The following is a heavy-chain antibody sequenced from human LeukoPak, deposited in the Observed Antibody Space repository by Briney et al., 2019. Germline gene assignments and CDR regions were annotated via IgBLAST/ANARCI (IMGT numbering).Heavy chain of an antibody. V-gene: IGHV3-30*03. CDR2: ISYDGSNK. CDR3: ARGLVSDYYGTMDV. Sequence: GGSLRLSCAASGFTFSSYGMHWVRQAPGKGLEWVAVISYDGSNKYYADSVKGRFTISRDNSKNTLYLQMNSLRAEDTAVYYCARGLVSDYYGTMDVRGKGTTVTVTS. J-gene: IGHJ6*04. D-gene: IGHD3-10*01. CDR1: GFTFSSYG.